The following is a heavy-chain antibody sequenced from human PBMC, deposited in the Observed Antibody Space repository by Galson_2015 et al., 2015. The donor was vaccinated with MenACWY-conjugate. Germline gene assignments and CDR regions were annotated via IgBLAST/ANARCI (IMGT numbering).Heavy chain of an antibody. Sequence: SLRLSCAASGFTFDDYTMHWVRHASGKGLEWISLISRDGGSTYYAESVKGRFTISRDNSKNSLYLQMNSLRTEDTALYYCAKDSGYCSSASCYTSYGMVVWGQGTTVTVSS. CDR1: GFTFDDYT. CDR2: ISRDGGST. D-gene: IGHD2-2*02. J-gene: IGHJ6*02. V-gene: IGHV3-43*01. CDR3: AKDSGYCSSASCYTSYGMVV.